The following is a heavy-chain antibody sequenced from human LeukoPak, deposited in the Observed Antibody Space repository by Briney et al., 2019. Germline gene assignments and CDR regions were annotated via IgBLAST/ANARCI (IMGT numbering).Heavy chain of an antibody. D-gene: IGHD4-17*01. J-gene: IGHJ6*02. V-gene: IGHV1-69*04. CDR2: IIPILGIA. CDR1: GGTFSSYA. Sequence: SVKVSCKASGGTFSSYAISWVRQAPGQGLEWMGRIIPILGIANYAQKFQGRVTITADKSTSTAYMELSSLRSEDTAVYHCARDYGGNSENGYYYYYGMDVWGQGTTVTVSS. CDR3: ARDYGGNSENGYYYYYGMDV.